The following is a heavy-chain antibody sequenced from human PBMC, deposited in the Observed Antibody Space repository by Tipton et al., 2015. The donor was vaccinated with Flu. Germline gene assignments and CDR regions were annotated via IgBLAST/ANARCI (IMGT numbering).Heavy chain of an antibody. V-gene: IGHV4-4*07. CDR2: IYTSGST. J-gene: IGHJ5*02. CDR3: VKNGDSNWFDP. CDR1: GDSISNYY. Sequence: GLVKPSETLSLTCTVSGDSISNYYWGWIRQPAGKGLQWIGHIYTSGSTDYNPSLKGRVTMSADTSKNQFSLKLTSVTAADTAIYYCVKNGDSNWFDPWGQGTLVTVSS. D-gene: IGHD2-8*01.